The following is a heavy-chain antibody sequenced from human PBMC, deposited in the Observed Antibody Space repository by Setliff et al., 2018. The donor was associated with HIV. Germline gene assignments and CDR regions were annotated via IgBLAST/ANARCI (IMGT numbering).Heavy chain of an antibody. CDR1: GGSFSDYY. V-gene: IGHV4-34*01. D-gene: IGHD2-8*02. J-gene: IGHJ4*02. CDR2: VNRGRRT. CDR3: ARLIHTGLLYFDY. Sequence: LSLTCALYGGSFSDYYWSWIRQPPGMGLEWIGEVNRGRRTNYNSSLKSRVTISIDTSRNQFSLTVSSVTAADTAVYYCARLIHTGLLYFDYWGLGMLVTVSS.